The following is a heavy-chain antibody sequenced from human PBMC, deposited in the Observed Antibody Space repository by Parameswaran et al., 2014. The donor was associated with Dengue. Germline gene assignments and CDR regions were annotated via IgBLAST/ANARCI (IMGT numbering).Heavy chain of an antibody. V-gene: IGHV1-69*04. D-gene: IGHD1-1*01. CDR3: ARDDTNNWPRTPFDY. J-gene: IGHJ4*02. Sequence: SWVRQAPGQGLEWMGRIIPKVVIANYAKKFQGRVTITADKSTTTAYMELSSLRSEDTAVYYCARDDTNNWPRTPFDYWGQGTLVTVSS. CDR2: IIPKVVIA.